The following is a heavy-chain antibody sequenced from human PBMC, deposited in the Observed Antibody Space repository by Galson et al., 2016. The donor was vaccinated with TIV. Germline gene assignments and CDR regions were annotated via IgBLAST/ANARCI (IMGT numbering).Heavy chain of an antibody. CDR2: IAPSDSYP. Sequence: QSGAEVKKPGESLRISCKGSGYRFTSFSITWVRLMPGKGLDWLGRIAPSDSYPNYNPSFQGHVTFPVDKSVSTAYLQWRSLKASDTAMYFCAREREYYVDFWGQGTLVTVSS. V-gene: IGHV5-10-1*01. CDR3: AREREYYVDF. CDR1: GYRFTSFS. D-gene: IGHD2/OR15-2a*01. J-gene: IGHJ4*02.